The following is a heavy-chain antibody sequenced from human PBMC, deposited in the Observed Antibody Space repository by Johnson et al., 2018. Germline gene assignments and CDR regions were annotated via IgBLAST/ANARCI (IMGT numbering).Heavy chain of an antibody. CDR1: GFNSNTYG. V-gene: IGHV3-21*01. CDR3: TATADYGRDY. J-gene: IGHJ4*02. D-gene: IGHD4/OR15-4a*01. Sequence: VQLVQSGGGLVKPGGSLRLSCAASGFNSNTYGMSWVRQAPGKGLEWVSSITSSGTYIYYADSMRGRFTISRDNAKNSLYLQMNSLRAEDTAVYYCTATADYGRDYWGQGTLVTVSS. CDR2: ITSSGTYI.